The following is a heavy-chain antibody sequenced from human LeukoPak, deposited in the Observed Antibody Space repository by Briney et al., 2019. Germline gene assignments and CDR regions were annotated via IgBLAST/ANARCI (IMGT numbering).Heavy chain of an antibody. CDR2: IYTSGST. Sequence: SETLSLTCTVSGGSISSGSYYWSWIRQPAGKGLEWIGRIYTSGSTNYNPSLRSRVTISVDTSKNQFSLKLSSVTAADTAVYYCARYPSEYYDFWSGYYDDAFDIWGQGTMVTVSS. D-gene: IGHD3-3*01. CDR3: ARYPSEYYDFWSGYYDDAFDI. J-gene: IGHJ3*02. CDR1: GGSISSGSYY. V-gene: IGHV4-61*02.